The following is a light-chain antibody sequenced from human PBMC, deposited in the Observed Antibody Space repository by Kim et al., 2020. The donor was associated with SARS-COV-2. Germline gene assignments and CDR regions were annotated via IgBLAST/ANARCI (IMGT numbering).Light chain of an antibody. Sequence: ALGKASRISGGGNNSVRKIVIWYQLKPAQAPVLVSHDDGHRPTGIPERFSGSNSWNTATLTISRVEAGDEADYYCQVWDSSSDHRLFGGGTQLTVL. CDR1: NSVRKI. V-gene: IGLV3-21*03. CDR2: DDG. J-gene: IGLJ3*02. CDR3: QVWDSSSDHRL.